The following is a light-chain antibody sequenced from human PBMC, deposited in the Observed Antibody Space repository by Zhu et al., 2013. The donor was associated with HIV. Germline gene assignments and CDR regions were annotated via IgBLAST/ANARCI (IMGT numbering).Light chain of an antibody. CDR3: QQYDNWPAGT. J-gene: IGKJ2*02. CDR2: YAS. CDR1: QSVRSS. Sequence: DIVMTQSPATLSVSPGERVTLSCRASQSVRSSLAWYQQKPGQAPRLLINYASTRATGIPARFSGSGSGTEFTLTISSLQSEDFAVYYCQQYDNWPAGTFGRGTKLEIK. V-gene: IGKV3-15*01.